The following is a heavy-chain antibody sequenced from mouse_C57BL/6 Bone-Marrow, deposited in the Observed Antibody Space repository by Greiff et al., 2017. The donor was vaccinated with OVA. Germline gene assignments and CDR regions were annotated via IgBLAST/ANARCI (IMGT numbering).Heavy chain of an antibody. CDR3: ARGDYYGSSHWYFDV. CDR2: ILPSIGRT. J-gene: IGHJ1*03. D-gene: IGHD1-1*01. V-gene: IGHV15-2*01. CDR1: DSEVFPIAY. Sequence: VQLQQSGSELRSPGSSVKLSCKDFDSEVFPIAYMSWVRQKPGHGFEWIGGILPSIGRTIYGEEFEDKATLDADTLSNTAYLELNSLTSEDSAIYYCARGDYYGSSHWYFDVWGTGTTVTVSS.